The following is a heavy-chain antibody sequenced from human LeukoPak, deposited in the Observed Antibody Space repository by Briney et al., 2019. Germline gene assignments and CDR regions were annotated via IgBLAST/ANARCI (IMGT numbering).Heavy chain of an antibody. Sequence: PGGALRLSCAASGFTFSNYAMSWVRQAPGKGLEWLASINARATSPYYADSVKGRFAISKDNSENTLHLQMTSLRADDTAVYYCAKESWFGEPSLDHWGQGALVIVSA. D-gene: IGHD3-10*01. CDR3: AKESWFGEPSLDH. CDR2: INARATSP. CDR1: GFTFSNYA. J-gene: IGHJ4*02. V-gene: IGHV3-23*01.